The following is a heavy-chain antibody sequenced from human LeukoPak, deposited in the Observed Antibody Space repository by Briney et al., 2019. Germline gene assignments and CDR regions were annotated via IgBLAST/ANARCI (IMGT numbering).Heavy chain of an antibody. CDR2: ISVYNGNT. Sequence: ASVKVSCKASGYTFNNYAISWVRQAPGQGLEWRGWISVYNGNTNDAQKFQGRVTVTTDTSTNTAYMELRSLRSDDTAVYYCARTSAYGSSWHSYWGQGTLVTVSS. CDR1: GYTFNNYA. V-gene: IGHV1-18*01. D-gene: IGHD6-13*01. CDR3: ARTSAYGSSWHSY. J-gene: IGHJ4*02.